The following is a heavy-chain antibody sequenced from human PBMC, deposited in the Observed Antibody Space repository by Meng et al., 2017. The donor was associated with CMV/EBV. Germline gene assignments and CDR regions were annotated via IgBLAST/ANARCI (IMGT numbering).Heavy chain of an antibody. V-gene: IGHV1-69*05. CDR3: ARAYRDGYNFGFDY. Sequence: SVTVSCQASGGTFSSYAISWVRQAPGQGIEWMGGIIPIFGTANYAQKFQGRVTITTDESTSTAYMELSSLRSEDTAVYYCARAYRDGYNFGFDYWGQGTLVTVSS. D-gene: IGHD5-24*01. J-gene: IGHJ4*02. CDR1: GGTFSSYA. CDR2: IIPIFGTA.